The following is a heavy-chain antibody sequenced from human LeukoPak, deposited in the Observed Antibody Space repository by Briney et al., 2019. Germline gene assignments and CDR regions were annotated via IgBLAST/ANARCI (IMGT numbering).Heavy chain of an antibody. CDR1: GFTFSRYG. V-gene: IGHV3-30*02. D-gene: IGHD7-27*01. J-gene: IGHJ4*02. CDR3: AKDSNWAFDY. CDR2: IRKDGSDK. Sequence: GGSLRLSCGASGFTFSRYGMHWVRQAPGKGLEWVTYIRKDGSDKYYADSVKGRSTISRDSSKNMVYLQMTSLRAEDTALYYCAKDSNWAFDYWGQGTLVSVSS.